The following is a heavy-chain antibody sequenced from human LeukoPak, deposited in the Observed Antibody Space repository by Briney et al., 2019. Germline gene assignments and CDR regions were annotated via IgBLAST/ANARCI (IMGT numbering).Heavy chain of an antibody. D-gene: IGHD2-15*01. V-gene: IGHV3-15*01. J-gene: IGHJ4*02. CDR1: GFTFSNAW. Sequence: GGSLRLSCAASGFTFSNAWMSWVRQAPGKGLEWVGRIKSKTDGGTTDYAAPVKGRFTISRDDSKNTLYLQINSLKTEDTAVYYCTTDPYCSGGSCSLDYWGQGTLVTVSS. CDR2: IKSKTDGGTT. CDR3: TTDPYCSGGSCSLDY.